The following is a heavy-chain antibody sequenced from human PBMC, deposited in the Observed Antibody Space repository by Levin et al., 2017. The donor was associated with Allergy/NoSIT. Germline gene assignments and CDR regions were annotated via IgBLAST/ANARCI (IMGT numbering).Heavy chain of an antibody. CDR3: AKSLSIVGATSFDY. Sequence: GESLKISCAASGFTFSSYAMSWVRQAPGKGLEWVSAISGSGGSTYYADSVKGRFTISRDNSKNTLYLQMNSLRAEDTAVYYCAKSLSIVGATSFDYWGQGTLVTVSS. J-gene: IGHJ4*02. CDR2: ISGSGGST. CDR1: GFTFSSYA. V-gene: IGHV3-23*01. D-gene: IGHD1-26*01.